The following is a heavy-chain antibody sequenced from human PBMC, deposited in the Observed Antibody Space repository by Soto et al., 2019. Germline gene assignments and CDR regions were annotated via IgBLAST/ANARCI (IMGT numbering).Heavy chain of an antibody. CDR3: AKVYYYGSGSYYAYTTEYYFDY. V-gene: IGHV3-23*01. CDR2: ISGSGGST. Sequence: EVQLLESGGGLVQPGGSXRLSCXXSGXXFSXYAMSWVRQAPGKGLEWVSAISGSGGSTYYADSVKGRFTISRDNSNNTLYLQMNSLRAEDTAVYYCAKVYYYGSGSYYAYTTEYYFDYWGQGTMVTVSS. D-gene: IGHD3-10*01. CDR1: GXXFSXYA. J-gene: IGHJ4*02.